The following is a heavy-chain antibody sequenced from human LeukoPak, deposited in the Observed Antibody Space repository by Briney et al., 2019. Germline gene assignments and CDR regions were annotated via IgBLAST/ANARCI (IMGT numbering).Heavy chain of an antibody. J-gene: IGHJ4*02. D-gene: IGHD5-18*01. V-gene: IGHV3-74*01. CDR1: GFTLRSYW. CDR2: FKTDGSNI. Sequence: QAGGSLRLSCAASGFTLRSYWMHWVRQAPGKGLVWVSRFKTDGSNITNPDSVTSPFTISKDNDKNTLYLQMNSLRAEDTAVYYCTRGQYSYGPFDYWGQGTLVTVSS. CDR3: TRGQYSYGPFDY.